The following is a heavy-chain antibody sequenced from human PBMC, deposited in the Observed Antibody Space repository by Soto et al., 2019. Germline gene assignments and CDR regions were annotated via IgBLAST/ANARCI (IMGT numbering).Heavy chain of an antibody. CDR2: VNHSGST. D-gene: IGHD4-17*01. CDR1: GGSFSCYY. Sequence: PSETLSLTCAVYGGSFSCYYWSWIRQPPGKGLEWIGEVNHSGSTNYNPSLKSRVTISVDTSKNQFSLKLSSVTAADTAVYYCARGTGYGDYYYYYYMDVWGKGTTVTVSS. J-gene: IGHJ6*03. CDR3: ARGTGYGDYYYYYYMDV. V-gene: IGHV4-34*01.